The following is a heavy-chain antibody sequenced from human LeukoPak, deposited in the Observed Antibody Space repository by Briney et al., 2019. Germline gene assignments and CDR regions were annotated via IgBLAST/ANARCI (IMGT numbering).Heavy chain of an antibody. V-gene: IGHV3-48*03. D-gene: IGHD2-15*01. J-gene: IGHJ6*03. Sequence: PGGSLRLSCAASGVTFSSYEMNWVRQAPGKGLEWVSYISSSGSTIYYADSVKGRFTISRDNAKNSLYLQMNSLRAEDTAVYYCASGSSILDYYYMDVWGKGTTVTISS. CDR1: GVTFSSYE. CDR3: ASGSSILDYYYMDV. CDR2: ISSSGSTI.